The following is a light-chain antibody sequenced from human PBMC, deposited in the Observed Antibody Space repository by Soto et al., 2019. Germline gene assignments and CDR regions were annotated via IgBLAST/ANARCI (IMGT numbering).Light chain of an antibody. V-gene: IGLV3-1*01. Sequence: SYELTQPPSVSVSPGQTASITCSGDKLGHKDAWWYQQKPGQSPVVVIYENNKRPSGIPERFSGSNSGNTATLTISGTQAMDEADYYCQAWDSSTYVFGTGTKVTVL. CDR1: KLGHKD. CDR2: ENN. J-gene: IGLJ1*01. CDR3: QAWDSSTYV.